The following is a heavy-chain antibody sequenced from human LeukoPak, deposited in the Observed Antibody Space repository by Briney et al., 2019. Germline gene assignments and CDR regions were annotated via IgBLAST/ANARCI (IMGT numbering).Heavy chain of an antibody. CDR2: ISRTTGSI. J-gene: IGHJ4*02. CDR1: GFTASSYT. V-gene: IGHV3-48*04. CDR3: ARESILGTTTDYFDY. D-gene: IGHD1-26*01. Sequence: PGESLRLSCEAAGFTASSYTMNWVRQAPGKGLEWVSLISRTTGSIYYADSVRGRFTISRDSAKNSVYLQMNSLRAEDTAIYYCARESILGTTTDYFDYWGQGTRVIVSS.